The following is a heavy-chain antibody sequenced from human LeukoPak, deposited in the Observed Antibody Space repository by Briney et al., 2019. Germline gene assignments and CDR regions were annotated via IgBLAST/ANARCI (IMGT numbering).Heavy chain of an antibody. CDR3: AKAQYSGSYLRLDAFDI. V-gene: IGHV3-30*02. CDR2: IRYDGSNK. Sequence: PGGSLRLSCAASGFTFSSYGMHWVRQAPGKGLEWVAFIRYDGSNKYYADSVKGRFTISRDNSKNTLYLQMNSLRAEDTAVYYCAKAQYSGSYLRLDAFDIWGQGTMVTVSA. CDR1: GFTFSSYG. J-gene: IGHJ3*02. D-gene: IGHD1-26*01.